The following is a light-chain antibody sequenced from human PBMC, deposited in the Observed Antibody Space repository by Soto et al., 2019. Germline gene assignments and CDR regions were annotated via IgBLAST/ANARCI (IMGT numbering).Light chain of an antibody. V-gene: IGKV1-39*01. CDR3: QHSYSTPPP. J-gene: IGKJ4*01. CDR2: AAS. Sequence: IQLTQSPSSLSASVGDRVTITCRASQGISSYLAWYQQKPGKAPKLLIYAASTLQSGVPSRFSGSGSGTDFTLTIRSLQPEAFPTSYSQHSYSTPPPFGGGTKVDNK. CDR1: QGISSY.